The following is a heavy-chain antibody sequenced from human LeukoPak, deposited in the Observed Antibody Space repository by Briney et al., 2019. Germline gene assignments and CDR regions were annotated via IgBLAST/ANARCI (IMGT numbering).Heavy chain of an antibody. Sequence: PSETLSLTCTVSGGSISSYYWSWIRQPAGKGLEWIGRIYTSGGTNYNPSLKSRVTMSVDTSKNQFSLKLSSVTAADTAVYYCTRDLFGLRYFDWLFDAFDIWGQGTMVTVSS. V-gene: IGHV4-4*07. CDR1: GGSISSYY. J-gene: IGHJ3*02. CDR2: IYTSGGT. CDR3: TRDLFGLRYFDWLFDAFDI. D-gene: IGHD3-9*01.